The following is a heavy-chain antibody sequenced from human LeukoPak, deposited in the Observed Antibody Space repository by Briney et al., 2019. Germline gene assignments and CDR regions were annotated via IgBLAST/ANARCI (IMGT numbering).Heavy chain of an antibody. CDR3: ARGLRVAPYGMDV. Sequence: SETLSLTCTVSGGSTSSGSYYWSWIRQPAGKGLEWIGRIYTSGSTNYNPSLKSRVTISVDTSKNQFSLKLSSVTAADTAVYYCARGLRVAPYGMDVWGQGTTVTVSS. CDR1: GGSTSSGSYY. V-gene: IGHV4-61*02. D-gene: IGHD3-16*01. J-gene: IGHJ6*02. CDR2: IYTSGST.